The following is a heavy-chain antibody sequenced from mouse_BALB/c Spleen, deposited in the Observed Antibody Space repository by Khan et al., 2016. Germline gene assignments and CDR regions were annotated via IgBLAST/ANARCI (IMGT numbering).Heavy chain of an antibody. Sequence: QVQLKESGPGLVAPSQSLSITCTVSGFSLTTYGVHWVRQPPGKGLEWLGVTWAGGSTNYNSALMSRLSISKDNSKSQVFLKMNSLQTDDTATYYCARDRYYGTAYFDYWGQGTTLTVSS. CDR1: GFSLTTYG. D-gene: IGHD1-1*01. V-gene: IGHV2-9*02. CDR2: TWAGGST. J-gene: IGHJ2*01. CDR3: ARDRYYGTAYFDY.